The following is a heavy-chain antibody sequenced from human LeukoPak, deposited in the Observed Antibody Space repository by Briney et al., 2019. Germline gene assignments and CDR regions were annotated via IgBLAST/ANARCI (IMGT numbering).Heavy chain of an antibody. J-gene: IGHJ6*02. Sequence: GGSLRLSCVGSGFALHNYAMHWVRRPPGKGLEWVSAINWNSDTKAYADSVKGRFTISRDRARNSLYLQMDSLRPEDTALYYCAKDTGGNGAYFYAMDVWGQGTSVTVSS. V-gene: IGHV3-9*01. CDR2: INWNSDTK. CDR3: AKDTGGNGAYFYAMDV. D-gene: IGHD4-23*01. CDR1: GFALHNYA.